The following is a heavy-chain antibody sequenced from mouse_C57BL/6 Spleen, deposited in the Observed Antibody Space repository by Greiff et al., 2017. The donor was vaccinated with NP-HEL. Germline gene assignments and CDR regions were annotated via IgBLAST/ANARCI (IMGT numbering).Heavy chain of an antibody. J-gene: IGHJ2*01. D-gene: IGHD2-5*01. Sequence: EVQLVESGGGLVKPGGSLKLSCAASGFTFSSYAMSWVRQTPEKRLEWVATISDGGSYTYYPDNVKGRFTISRDNAKNNLYLQMSHLKSEDTAMYYCARGEPAYYSNYYVLDYWGQGTTLTVSS. CDR3: ARGEPAYYSNYYVLDY. CDR1: GFTFSSYA. V-gene: IGHV5-4*01. CDR2: ISDGGSYT.